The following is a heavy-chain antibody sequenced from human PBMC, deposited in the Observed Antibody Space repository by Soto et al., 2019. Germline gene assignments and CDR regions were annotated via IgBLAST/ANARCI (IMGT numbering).Heavy chain of an antibody. CDR2: ISGSGGST. J-gene: IGHJ3*02. V-gene: IGHV3-23*01. CDR3: AKEYSSSSGPDDAFDI. CDR1: GFTFSSYA. Sequence: GGSLRLSCAASGFTFSSYAMSWVRQAPGKGLEWVSAISGSGGSTYYADSVKGRFTISRDNSKNTLYLQMNSLRAEDTAVYYCAKEYSSSSGPDDAFDIWGQGTMVTVSS. D-gene: IGHD6-6*01.